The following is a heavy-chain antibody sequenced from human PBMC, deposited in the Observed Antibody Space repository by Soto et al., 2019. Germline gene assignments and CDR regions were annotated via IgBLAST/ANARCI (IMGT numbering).Heavy chain of an antibody. CDR3: ARPIVGIAAGDDAFDI. CDR1: GYSFTSYW. D-gene: IGHD6-13*01. J-gene: IGHJ3*02. CDR2: IYPGDSDT. V-gene: IGHV5-51*01. Sequence: PGESLKISCKGSGYSFTSYWIVLVRQMPGKGLEWMGIIYPGDSDTRYSPSFQGQVTISADKSISTAYLQWSSLKASDTAMYYCARPIVGIAAGDDAFDIWGQGTMVTVSS.